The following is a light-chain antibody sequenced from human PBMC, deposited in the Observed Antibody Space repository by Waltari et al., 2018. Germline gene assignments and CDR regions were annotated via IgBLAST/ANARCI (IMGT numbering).Light chain of an antibody. J-gene: IGKJ1*01. Sequence: DIVMTQSPDSLAVSLGERATINCKSSQSVLYTSYNKNFLAWYQQKPGQPPKLLIYWASTRESGVPDRFSGSGSETDFTLTISSLQSEDVAVYYCQQYYSSPWTFGQGSKVEIK. CDR2: WAS. V-gene: IGKV4-1*01. CDR3: QQYYSSPWT. CDR1: QSVLYTSYNKNF.